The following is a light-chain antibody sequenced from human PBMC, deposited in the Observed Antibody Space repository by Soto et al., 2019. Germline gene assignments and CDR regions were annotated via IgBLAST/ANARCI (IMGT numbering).Light chain of an antibody. CDR1: QSVTDW. Sequence: DIQLTQSPSTLSASVGDRVTITCRASQSVTDWLAWYQQKPGKAPKLLIYDASSLPSGVQSMFSGSGSGTEFSLTISSLQPDDFATYYCQQYYRSCTFGQGTKVEIK. V-gene: IGKV1-5*01. J-gene: IGKJ2*02. CDR3: QQYYRSCT. CDR2: DAS.